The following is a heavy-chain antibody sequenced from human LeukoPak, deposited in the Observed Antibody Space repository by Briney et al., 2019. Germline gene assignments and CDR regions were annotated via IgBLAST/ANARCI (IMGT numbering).Heavy chain of an antibody. D-gene: IGHD2-21*01. CDR2: VSGSGGST. CDR1: GFTFTNYA. V-gene: IGHV3-23*01. J-gene: IGHJ4*02. Sequence: AGGSLGLSCAASGFTFTNYAMSWVRQAPGKGLEWVSAVSGSGGSTYYADSVKGRFTISRDNSKSTLYLQMNSLRTEDTAVYYCAREQSSGDWRTSDYWGQGTLVTVSS. CDR3: AREQSSGDWRTSDY.